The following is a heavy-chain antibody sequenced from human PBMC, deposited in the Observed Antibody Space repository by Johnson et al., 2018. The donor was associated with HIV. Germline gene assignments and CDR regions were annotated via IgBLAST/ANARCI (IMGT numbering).Heavy chain of an antibody. J-gene: IGHJ3*02. CDR2: ISVDGNSK. Sequence: QVQLVESGGDVVQHGTSLRLFCAASGFSFSNSVMHWVRRAPGKGLDWVAGISVDGNSKFYPDSVKGRFTISRDNSDNTLFLQMNSLRPEDTAVYYCARGYHSSGRCDVFDIWGQGTLVTVSS. CDR3: ARGYHSSGRCDVFDI. V-gene: IGHV3-30-3*01. CDR1: GFSFSNSV. D-gene: IGHD6-19*01.